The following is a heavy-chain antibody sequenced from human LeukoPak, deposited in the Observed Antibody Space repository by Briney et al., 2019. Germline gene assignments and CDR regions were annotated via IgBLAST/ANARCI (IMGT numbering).Heavy chain of an antibody. CDR3: AKDQWELLSFFDY. Sequence: GGSLRLSCAASGFTFSTYAMTWVRQAPGKGLEWVSSISGNGDTTDYADSVKGRFTISRDNSKNTLYLQMNSLRAEDTAVYYCAKDQWELLSFFDYWGQGTLVTVSS. V-gene: IGHV3-23*01. CDR2: ISGNGDTT. J-gene: IGHJ4*02. D-gene: IGHD1-26*01. CDR1: GFTFSTYA.